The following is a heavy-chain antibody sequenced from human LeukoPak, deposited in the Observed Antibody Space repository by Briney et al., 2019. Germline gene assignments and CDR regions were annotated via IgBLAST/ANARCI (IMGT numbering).Heavy chain of an antibody. D-gene: IGHD3-22*01. V-gene: IGHV1-2*02. Sequence: ASVKVSCKASGYTFTGYYINWVRQAPGHGLEWMGWINPNSGGTNYAQKFQGRVTMTRDTSISTAYMELSRRRSDDTAVYYCARETDGKYYYDSSGNCYPDYWGQGTLVTVSS. CDR3: ARETDGKYYYDSSGNCYPDY. CDR1: GYTFTGYY. CDR2: INPNSGGT. J-gene: IGHJ4*02.